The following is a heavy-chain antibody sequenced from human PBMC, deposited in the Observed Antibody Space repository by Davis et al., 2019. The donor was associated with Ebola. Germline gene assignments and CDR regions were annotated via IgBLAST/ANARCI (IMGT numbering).Heavy chain of an antibody. CDR3: TTAVWGWYYFDY. CDR2: IKSKTDGGTT. CDR1: GFTFSNAW. D-gene: IGHD1-26*01. J-gene: IGHJ4*02. V-gene: IGHV3-15*01. Sequence: PGGSLRLSCAASGFTFSNAWMSWVRQAPGKGLEWVGRIKSKTDGGTTDYAAPVKGRFTISRDDSKNTLYLQMNSLKTEDTAVYYCTTAVWGWYYFDYWGQGTLVTVSS.